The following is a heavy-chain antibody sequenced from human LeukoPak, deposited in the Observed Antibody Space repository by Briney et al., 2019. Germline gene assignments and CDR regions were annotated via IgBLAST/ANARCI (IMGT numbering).Heavy chain of an antibody. V-gene: IGHV4-59*01. J-gene: IGHJ4*02. CDR2: IYYTGSA. D-gene: IGHD2-15*01. Sequence: PSETLSLTCTVSGDSISGFYWSWIRQPPGKGLDWIGYIYYTGSANYNPSLKSRVTISVDTSKNQFSLRLSSVTAVDTAVYYCARGVVAAPQTFDYWGQGTLVTVSS. CDR1: GDSISGFY. CDR3: ARGVVAAPQTFDY.